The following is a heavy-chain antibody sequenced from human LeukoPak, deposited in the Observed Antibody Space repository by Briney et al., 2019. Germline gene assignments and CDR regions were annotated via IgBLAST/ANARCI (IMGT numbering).Heavy chain of an antibody. CDR3: TRDSQLEWFYL. CDR1: GGSISSGDYY. V-gene: IGHV4-30-4*01. CDR2: IYYSGST. Sequence: PSETLSLTCTVSGGSISSGDYYWSWVRQPPGKGLEWIGYIYYSGSTYYNPSLKSRVTISVDTSKNQFSLKLSSVTAADTAVYYCTRDSQLEWFYLWGQGTLVTVSS. J-gene: IGHJ5*01. D-gene: IGHD3-10*01.